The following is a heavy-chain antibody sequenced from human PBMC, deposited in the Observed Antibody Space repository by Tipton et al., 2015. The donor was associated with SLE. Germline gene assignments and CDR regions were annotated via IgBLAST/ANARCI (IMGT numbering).Heavy chain of an antibody. CDR2: IYYSGST. CDR1: GGSFTGYS. Sequence: LRLSYAVYGGSFTGYSWNWIRQPPGKGLEWIGSIYYSGSTYYNPSLKSRVTISVDTSKNQFSLKLSSVTAADTAVYYCARGSYYFDYWGQGTLVTVSS. V-gene: IGHV4-34*01. CDR3: ARGSYYFDY. J-gene: IGHJ4*02.